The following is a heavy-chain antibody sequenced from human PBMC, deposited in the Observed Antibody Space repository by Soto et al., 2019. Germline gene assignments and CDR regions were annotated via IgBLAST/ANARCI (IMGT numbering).Heavy chain of an antibody. CDR2: ISSSGSTI. CDR1: GFSFSSHS. V-gene: IGHV3-48*02. CDR3: ARGRGYCGGTNCYLDY. D-gene: IGHD2-21*01. J-gene: IGHJ4*02. Sequence: GGSLRLFCAASGFSFSSHSMKWVRQAPGKGLEWVSYISSSGSTIYYADSVKGRFTISRDNAKNSLYLQMNSLRDDDTAVYYCARGRGYCGGTNCYLDYWGQGALVTVSS.